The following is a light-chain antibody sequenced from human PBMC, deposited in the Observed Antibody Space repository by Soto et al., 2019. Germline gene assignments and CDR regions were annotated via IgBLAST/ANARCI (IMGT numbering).Light chain of an antibody. CDR3: SSYTSSGTDV. Sequence: QSLLTQPASVSGSPGQSITISCTGTSSDVGGYNYVSWYQQHPGKAPKLMIYDVSNRPSGVSNRFSGSKSGNTASLTISGLQAEDEADYYCSSYTSSGTDVFGIGTKLTVL. CDR2: DVS. J-gene: IGLJ1*01. CDR1: SSDVGGYNY. V-gene: IGLV2-14*01.